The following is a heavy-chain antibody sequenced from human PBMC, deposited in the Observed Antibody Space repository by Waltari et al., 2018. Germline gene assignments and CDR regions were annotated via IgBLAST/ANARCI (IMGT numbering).Heavy chain of an antibody. J-gene: IGHJ6*02. V-gene: IGHV1-69*04. CDR2: IIPILGIA. CDR3: ASATPHSSSSRGYYYYGMDV. D-gene: IGHD6-6*01. Sequence: QVQLVQSGAEVKKPGSSVKVSCKASGGTFSSYAISWVRQAPGTGLGGMGRIIPILGIANYAQKFQGRVTITADKSTSTAYMELSSLRSEDTAVYYCASATPHSSSSRGYYYYGMDVWGQGTTVTVSS. CDR1: GGTFSSYA.